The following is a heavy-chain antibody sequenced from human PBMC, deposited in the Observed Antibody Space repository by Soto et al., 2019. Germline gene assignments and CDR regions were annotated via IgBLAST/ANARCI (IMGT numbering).Heavy chain of an antibody. CDR1: GYTFTSYD. Sequence: ASVKVSCKAAGYTFTSYDINWVRQASGQGLEWMGWMNPNSGNTGYAQKFQGRVTMTRNTSISTAYMELSSLRSEDTAVYYCARVGVVPAAIYYYYMDVWGKGTTVTVSS. D-gene: IGHD2-2*01. CDR3: ARVGVVPAAIYYYYMDV. V-gene: IGHV1-8*01. J-gene: IGHJ6*03. CDR2: MNPNSGNT.